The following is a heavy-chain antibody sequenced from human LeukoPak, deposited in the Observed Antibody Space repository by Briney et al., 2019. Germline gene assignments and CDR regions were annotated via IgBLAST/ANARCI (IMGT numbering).Heavy chain of an antibody. CDR1: GFTFDTYE. J-gene: IGHJ4*02. V-gene: IGHV3-23*01. Sequence: GGSLRLSCAASGFTFDTYEMSWVRQAPGKGLEWVSKISASGSSTNYADSVVGRFSVSRDNSKNTLYLEMNSLRAEDTAVYYCAKGGHLDDWGQGTLVTVSS. CDR3: AKGGHLDD. CDR2: ISASGSST.